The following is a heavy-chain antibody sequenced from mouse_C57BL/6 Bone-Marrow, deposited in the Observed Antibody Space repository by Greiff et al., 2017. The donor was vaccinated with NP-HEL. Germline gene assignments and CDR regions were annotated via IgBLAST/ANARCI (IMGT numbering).Heavy chain of an antibody. CDR2: IDPSDSYT. CDR1: GYTFTSYW. Sequence: VQLQQPGAELVMPGASVKLSCKASGYTFTSYWMHWVKQRPGQGLEWIGEIDPSDSYTNYNQKFKGKSTLTVDKSSSTAYMQRSSLTSEDSAVYYCARGGYYFDYWGQGTTLTVSS. CDR3: ARGGYYFDY. J-gene: IGHJ2*01. D-gene: IGHD1-1*02. V-gene: IGHV1-69*01.